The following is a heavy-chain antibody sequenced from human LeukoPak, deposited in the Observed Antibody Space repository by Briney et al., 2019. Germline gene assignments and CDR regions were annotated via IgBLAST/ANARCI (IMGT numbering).Heavy chain of an antibody. CDR3: ARDVGEYCSSTNCYASHY. V-gene: IGHV1-2*02. J-gene: IGHJ4*02. CDR2: INPNSGGT. D-gene: IGHD2-2*01. CDR1: GYTFTGYY. Sequence: ASVKVSCKASGYTFTGYYMHWVRQAPGQGLEWMGWINPNSGGTNFAQKFQGRVSMTRDTSISTAYMELSRLRSDDTAVYYCARDVGEYCSSTNCYASHYWGQGTLVTVSS.